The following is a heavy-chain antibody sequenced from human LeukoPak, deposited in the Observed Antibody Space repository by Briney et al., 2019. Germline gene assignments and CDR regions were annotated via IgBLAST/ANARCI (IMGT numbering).Heavy chain of an antibody. CDR2: ISYDGSNK. CDR1: GFTFSSYG. V-gene: IGHV3-30*19. D-gene: IGHD3-10*01. J-gene: IGHJ4*02. Sequence: PGGSLRLSCAASGFTFSSYGMHWVRQAPGKGLEWVAVISYDGSNKYYADSVKGRFTISRDNSKNTLYLQMNSLRAEDTAVYYCASVYGSGSFYFDYWGQGTLVTVSS. CDR3: ASVYGSGSFYFDY.